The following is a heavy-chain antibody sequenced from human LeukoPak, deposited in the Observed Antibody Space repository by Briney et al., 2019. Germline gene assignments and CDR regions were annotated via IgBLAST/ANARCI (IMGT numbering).Heavy chain of an antibody. CDR3: ARAHLNKYCGGDCFDWFDP. Sequence: ASVKVSCKASGGTFSSYAISWVRQAPGQGLEWRGRIIPIFGTANYAQKFQGRVTITTDESTSKAYMGLSSLRAEDTAVYYCARAHLNKYCGGDCFDWFDPWGQGTLVTVSS. CDR2: IIPIFGTA. D-gene: IGHD2-21*02. J-gene: IGHJ5*02. V-gene: IGHV1-69*05. CDR1: GGTFSSYA.